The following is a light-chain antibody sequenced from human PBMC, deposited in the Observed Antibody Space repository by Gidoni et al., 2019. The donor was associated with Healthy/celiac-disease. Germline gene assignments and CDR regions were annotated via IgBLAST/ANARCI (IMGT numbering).Light chain of an antibody. CDR1: QSVSSN. V-gene: IGKV3-15*01. CDR3: QQYNNWPPAYT. Sequence: LSCRASQSVSSNLAWYQQKPGQAPRLLIYGASTRATGIPARFSGSGSGTEFTLTISSLQSEDFAVYYCQQYNNWPPAYTFGQGTKLEIK. J-gene: IGKJ2*01. CDR2: GAS.